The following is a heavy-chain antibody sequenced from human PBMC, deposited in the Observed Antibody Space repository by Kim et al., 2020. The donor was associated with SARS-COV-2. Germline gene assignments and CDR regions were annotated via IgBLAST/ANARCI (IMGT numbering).Heavy chain of an antibody. Sequence: SETLSLTCTDSSGSVSSSNHYWGWIRQPPGKGLEWIGSIYYSGSTYYNPSLKSRVTISVDTSKNQFSLKLSSVTAADTAVYYCARQLGYNSNWYNGMDV. CDR1: SGSVSSSNHY. D-gene: IGHD6-13*01. CDR2: IYYSGST. V-gene: IGHV4-39*01. J-gene: IGHJ6*01. CDR3: ARQLGYNSNWYNGMDV.